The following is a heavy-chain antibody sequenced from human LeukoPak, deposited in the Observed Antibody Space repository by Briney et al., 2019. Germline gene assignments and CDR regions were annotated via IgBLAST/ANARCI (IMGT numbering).Heavy chain of an antibody. Sequence: ASVKVSCKASGYTFTNYYMHWVRQAPGQGLEWMGIINPSGGSTNYAQKFQGRVTMTRDTSTSRVYMELSSLRSEDTAVYYCARDDYYDSSSYFDYWGQGTLVTVSS. J-gene: IGHJ4*02. CDR1: GYTFTNYY. D-gene: IGHD3-22*01. CDR2: INPSGGST. CDR3: ARDDYYDSSSYFDY. V-gene: IGHV1-46*01.